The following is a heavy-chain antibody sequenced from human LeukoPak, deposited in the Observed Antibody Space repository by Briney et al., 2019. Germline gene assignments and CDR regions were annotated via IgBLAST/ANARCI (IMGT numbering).Heavy chain of an antibody. Sequence: GGSLRLSCAASGFTFSSYSMNWVRQAPGKGLEWVSSISSSSSYIYYADSVKGRFTISRDNAKNSLYLQMNSLRAEDTAVHYCAKDFSVYYYDSRVLDYWGQGTLVTVSS. CDR3: AKDFSVYYYDSRVLDY. V-gene: IGHV3-21*01. CDR2: ISSSSSYI. CDR1: GFTFSSYS. J-gene: IGHJ4*02. D-gene: IGHD3-22*01.